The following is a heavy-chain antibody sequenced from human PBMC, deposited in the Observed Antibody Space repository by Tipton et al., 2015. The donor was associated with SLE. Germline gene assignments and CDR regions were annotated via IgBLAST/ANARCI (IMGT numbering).Heavy chain of an antibody. D-gene: IGHD6-13*01. Sequence: TLSLTCTVSGGSISSYYWSWIRQPPGKGLEWIGYISGSGSTNYNPSLKSRVTISLDTSKNQFSLKLSSVTAADTAVYYCAREYSSTWTYFDYWGQGTLVTVSS. V-gene: IGHV4-59*01. CDR2: ISGSGST. CDR1: GGSISSYY. J-gene: IGHJ4*02. CDR3: AREYSSTWTYFDY.